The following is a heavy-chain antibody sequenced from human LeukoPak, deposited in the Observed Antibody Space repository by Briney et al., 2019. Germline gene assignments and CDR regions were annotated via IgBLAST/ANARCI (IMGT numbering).Heavy chain of an antibody. V-gene: IGHV1-8*01. CDR2: MNPNSGNT. Sequence: ASVKVSCKASGYTFTSCDINWVRQATGQGLEWMGWMNPNSGNTGYAQKFQGRVTMTRNTSISTAYMELSSLRSEDTAVYYCARHNYYDIPPYYYYYMDVWGKGTTVTVSS. CDR1: GYTFTSCD. CDR3: ARHNYYDIPPYYYYYMDV. J-gene: IGHJ6*03. D-gene: IGHD3-22*01.